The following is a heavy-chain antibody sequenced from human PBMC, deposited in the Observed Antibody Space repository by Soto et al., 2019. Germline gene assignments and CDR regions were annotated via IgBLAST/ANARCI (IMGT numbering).Heavy chain of an antibody. Sequence: EASVKVSCKASGYTFTGYYMHWVRQAPGQGLEWMGWINPNSGGTNYAQKFQGWVTMTRDTSISTAYMELSRLRSDDTAVYYCARVQQQPNNYYYYGMDVWGQGTTVTVSS. CDR3: ARVQQQPNNYYYYGMDV. CDR1: GYTFTGYY. J-gene: IGHJ6*02. V-gene: IGHV1-2*04. D-gene: IGHD6-13*01. CDR2: INPNSGGT.